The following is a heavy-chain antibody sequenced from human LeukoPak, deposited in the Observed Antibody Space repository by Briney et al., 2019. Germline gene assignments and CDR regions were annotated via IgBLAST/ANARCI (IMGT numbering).Heavy chain of an antibody. J-gene: IGHJ4*02. CDR1: GFTSTSSA. V-gene: IGHV1-58*02. Sequence: GASVKVSCKASGFTSTSSAMQWVRQARGQRLEWIGWIVVGSGNTNYAQKFQERVTITRDMSTSTAYMELSSLRSEDTAVYYCARVGNSRLFDYWGQGTLVTVS. D-gene: IGHD4-23*01. CDR3: ARVGNSRLFDY. CDR2: IVVGSGNT.